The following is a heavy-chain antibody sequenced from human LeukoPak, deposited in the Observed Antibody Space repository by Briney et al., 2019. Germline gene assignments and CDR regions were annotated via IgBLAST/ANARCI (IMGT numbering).Heavy chain of an antibody. CDR2: ISGGGGTT. J-gene: IGHJ3*02. D-gene: IGHD3-10*01. CDR1: GFTFSNYA. Sequence: GGSLRLSCAASGFTFSNYAMNWVRQAPGKGLEWVSSISGGGGTTYYADSVKGRFTISRDNSKNTLYLQVNNLGAEDTAVYYCAKVYSGSRSYWIPDGFDTWGQGTMVTVSS. V-gene: IGHV3-23*01. CDR3: AKVYSGSRSYWIPDGFDT.